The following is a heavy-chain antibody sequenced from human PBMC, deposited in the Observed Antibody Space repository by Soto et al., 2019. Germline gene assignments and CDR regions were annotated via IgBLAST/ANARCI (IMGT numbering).Heavy chain of an antibody. CDR1: GFKFSNYA. Sequence: RRSCATSGFKFSNYAISWVRQAPGKGLEWVSAIIGAGDDTFHADSVKGRLTISRDNSKNTLFLQMNSLRDDDTALYYCVKGSATSRPYYFDYWGQGTLVTVSS. V-gene: IGHV3-23*01. CDR3: VKGSATSRPYYFDY. CDR2: IIGAGDDT. J-gene: IGHJ4*02.